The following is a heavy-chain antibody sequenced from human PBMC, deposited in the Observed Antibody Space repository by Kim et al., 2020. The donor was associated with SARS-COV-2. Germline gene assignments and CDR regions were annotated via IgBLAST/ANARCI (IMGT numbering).Heavy chain of an antibody. D-gene: IGHD3-3*01. CDR1: GFTVSSNY. CDR3: ARDTIFGVVDYYYYGMDV. CDR2: IYSGGST. V-gene: IGHV3-66*01. J-gene: IGHJ6*02. Sequence: GGSLRLSCAASGFTVSSNYMSWVRQAPGKGLEWVSVIYSGGSTYYADSVKSRFTISRDNSKNTLYLHMNSLRAEDTAVYYCARDTIFGVVDYYYYGMDVWGQGTTVTVSS.